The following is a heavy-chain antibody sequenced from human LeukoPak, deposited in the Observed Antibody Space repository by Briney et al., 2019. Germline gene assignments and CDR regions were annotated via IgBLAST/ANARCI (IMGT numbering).Heavy chain of an antibody. J-gene: IGHJ6*03. Sequence: SETLSLTCSVSGGSISGLYWSWIRQPPGKGLEWIGYIYYRGSTNLNPSLKSRVTMSVDTSKNQFSLNLSSVTAADTAVYYCARDKFGEDYMDVWGEGTTVIVSS. V-gene: IGHV4-59*11. CDR3: ARDKFGEDYMDV. CDR2: IYYRGST. CDR1: GGSISGLY. D-gene: IGHD3-10*01.